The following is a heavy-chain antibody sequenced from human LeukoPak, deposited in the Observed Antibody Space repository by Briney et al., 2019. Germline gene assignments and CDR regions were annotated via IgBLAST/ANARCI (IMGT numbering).Heavy chain of an antibody. D-gene: IGHD3-10*01. Sequence: GGSLRLSCAVSGITLSNYGMSGVRQAPGKGLEWVAGVSDSGGSTNYADSVKGRFTISRDNAKNTLYLQMNSLRAEDTAVYFCAKRGVVIRAVIIVGFHKEAYYFDYWAQGALVTVSS. V-gene: IGHV3-23*01. J-gene: IGHJ4*02. CDR2: VSDSGGST. CDR3: AKRGVVIRAVIIVGFHKEAYYFDY. CDR1: GITLSNYG.